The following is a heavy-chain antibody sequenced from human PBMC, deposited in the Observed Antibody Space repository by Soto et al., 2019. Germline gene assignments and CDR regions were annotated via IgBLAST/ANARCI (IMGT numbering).Heavy chain of an antibody. CDR2: IYSGGST. CDR3: AREGPYDAFDI. CDR1: GFTVSSNY. Sequence: EVQLVESGGGLVQPGGSLRLSCAASGFTVSSNYMSWVRQAPGKGLEWVSVIYSGGSTYYADSVKGRFTISRDNSKNTLYLQMNSLRAEDTAVYYGAREGPYDAFDIWGQGTMVTVSS. V-gene: IGHV3-66*01. J-gene: IGHJ3*02.